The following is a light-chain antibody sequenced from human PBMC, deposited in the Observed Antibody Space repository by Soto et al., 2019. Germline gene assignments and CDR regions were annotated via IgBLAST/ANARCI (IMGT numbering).Light chain of an antibody. J-gene: IGKJ2*01. Sequence: DIQMTQSPASLSASVGDRVTITCRASQTISSYLNWYQQKAGAAPKLLIYSASTLQSGVPSRFSGSGFGTDYTLTISSRQPADFAVYSCQQTFGTPRTFGQGTKLDIK. V-gene: IGKV1-39*01. CDR1: QTISSY. CDR2: SAS. CDR3: QQTFGTPRT.